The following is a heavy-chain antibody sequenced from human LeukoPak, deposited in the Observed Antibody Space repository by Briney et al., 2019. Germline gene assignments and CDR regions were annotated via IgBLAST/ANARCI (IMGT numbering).Heavy chain of an antibody. J-gene: IGHJ5*02. V-gene: IGHV3-33*01. D-gene: IGHD2-15*01. Sequence: PGGSLRLSCAASGFTFGSSGMHWVRQAPGEGLEWVAVILYNGSNKHYADSVKGRFTISRDNSKNTLYLQMNSLRVEDTAVYYCARAGGYCSGGSCYRGYSWFDPWGQGTLVTVSS. CDR2: ILYNGSNK. CDR1: GFTFGSSG. CDR3: ARAGGYCSGGSCYRGYSWFDP.